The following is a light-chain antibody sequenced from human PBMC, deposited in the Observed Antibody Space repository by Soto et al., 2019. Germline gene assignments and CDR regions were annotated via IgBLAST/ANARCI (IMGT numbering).Light chain of an antibody. CDR3: SSYSDSSTL. CDR2: DVS. V-gene: IGLV2-14*01. J-gene: IGLJ3*02. Sequence: QSALTQPASVSGSPGQSITISCTGSSSDVGYYNYVSWYQQHPGKAPKLIIYDVSDWPSGVSNRFSGSKSANTASLTISGLQAEDEADYYCSSYSDSSTLFGGGTKVTVL. CDR1: SSDVGYYNY.